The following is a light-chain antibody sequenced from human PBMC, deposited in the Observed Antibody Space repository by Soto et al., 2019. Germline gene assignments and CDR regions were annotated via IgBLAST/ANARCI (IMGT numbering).Light chain of an antibody. Sequence: SYELTQPLSVSVALGQTATITCGGDNIGGRNVHWYQPNPGQAPVLVIYRDTNRPSGIPERFSGSNSGNTATLAISGVQAGDDADYYCQVWDRSTVVFGGGTKLTVL. CDR2: RDT. CDR3: QVWDRSTVV. V-gene: IGLV3-9*01. J-gene: IGLJ3*02. CDR1: NIGGRN.